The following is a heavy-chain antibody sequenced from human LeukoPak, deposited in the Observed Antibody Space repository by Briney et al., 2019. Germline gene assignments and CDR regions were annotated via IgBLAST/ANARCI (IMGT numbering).Heavy chain of an antibody. D-gene: IGHD2-8*02. J-gene: IGHJ4*02. Sequence: ASVKVSCKASGYTFTSQFIHWLRQAPGQGLQWMGWIDPSSGVPHYAQKFQDTITLTRDTSIATAYVEVHRLQSDDTAVYYCARNGFSTGFYLDFWGQGTLISVSS. CDR2: IDPSSGVP. CDR1: GYTFTSQF. V-gene: IGHV1-2*02. CDR3: ARNGFSTGFYLDF.